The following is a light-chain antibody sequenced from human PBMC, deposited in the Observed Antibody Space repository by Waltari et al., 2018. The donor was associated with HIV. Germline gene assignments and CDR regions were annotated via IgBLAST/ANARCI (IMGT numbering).Light chain of an antibody. Sequence: QTVVPQEPSLTVSPGGTVTLTCSSRTGPVTSGSYATRFQQKPGQPPEALVLATTKTHSWTPDRFSGSLLGGDAVLTVSGVRPEDEADYYCLLYFSGFRPNWVFGGGTRLTVL. CDR1: TGPVTSGSY. J-gene: IGLJ3*02. CDR3: LLYFSGFRPNWV. V-gene: IGLV7-43*01. CDR2: ATT.